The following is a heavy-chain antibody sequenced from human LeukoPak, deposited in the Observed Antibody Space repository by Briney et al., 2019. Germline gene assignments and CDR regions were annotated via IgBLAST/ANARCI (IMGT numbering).Heavy chain of an antibody. J-gene: IGHJ4*02. CDR3: AKVLPGGWDFDY. V-gene: IGHV3-23*01. Sequence: WGSLRLSCAASGFTFSSYGMSWVRQAPGKGLEWVSAISGSGGSTYYADSVKGRFTISRDNSKNTLYLQMNSLRAEDTAVYYCAKVLPGGWDFDYWGQGTLVTVSS. CDR1: GFTFSSYG. D-gene: IGHD6-19*01. CDR2: ISGSGGST.